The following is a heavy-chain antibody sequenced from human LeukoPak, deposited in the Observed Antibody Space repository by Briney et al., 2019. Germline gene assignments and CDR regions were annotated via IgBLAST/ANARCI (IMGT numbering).Heavy chain of an antibody. V-gene: IGHV3-11*01. CDR2: ITSSGSTI. CDR1: GFTFSDYY. J-gene: IGHJ4*02. Sequence: PGGSLRLSCAASGFTFSDYYMSWVRQAPGKGLEWVSYITSSGSTIYYADSVKGRFTISRENSKNTLYLQMNSLRAEDTAVYYCAKDAGKNYYVYGGQGTLVTVS. CDR3: AKDAGKNYYVY. D-gene: IGHD3-10*02.